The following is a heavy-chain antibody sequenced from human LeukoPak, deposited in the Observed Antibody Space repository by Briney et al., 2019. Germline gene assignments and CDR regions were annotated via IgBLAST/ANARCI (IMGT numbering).Heavy chain of an antibody. CDR2: ISAYNGNT. Sequence: ASVKVSCKASGYTFTSYDISWVRQAPGQGLEWMGWISAYNGNTNYAQKLQGRVTMTTDTSTSTAYMELRSLRSDDTAVYYCARDSYYYDSSGYLGYWGQGTLVTVSS. CDR3: ARDSYYYDSSGYLGY. V-gene: IGHV1-18*01. D-gene: IGHD3-22*01. CDR1: GYTFTSYD. J-gene: IGHJ4*02.